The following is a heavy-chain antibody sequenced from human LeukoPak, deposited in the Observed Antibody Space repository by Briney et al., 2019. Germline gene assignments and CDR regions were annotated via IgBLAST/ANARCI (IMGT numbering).Heavy chain of an antibody. CDR2: INHSGST. CDR1: GGSFSGYY. J-gene: IGHJ4*02. CDR3: AREKGLRFLEWTRTYYFDY. Sequence: SETLSLTCAVYGGSFSGYYWSWIRQPPGKGLEWIGEINHSGSTNYNPSLKSRVTVSVDTSKNQFSLKLSSVTAADTAVYYCAREKGLRFLEWTRTYYFDYWGQGTLVTVSS. D-gene: IGHD3-3*01. V-gene: IGHV4-34*01.